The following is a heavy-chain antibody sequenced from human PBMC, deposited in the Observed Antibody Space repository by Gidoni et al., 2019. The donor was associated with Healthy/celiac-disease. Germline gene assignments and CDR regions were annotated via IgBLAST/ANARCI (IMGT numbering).Heavy chain of an antibody. D-gene: IGHD5-12*01. CDR3: ARKEMATIPTSFDY. J-gene: IGHJ4*02. Sequence: QVQLQQWGAGLLKPSETLSLTCAVYGGSFSGYYWGWIRQPPGKGLEWIGEINHSGSTNYNPSLKSRVTISVDTSKNQFSLKLSSVTAADTAVYYCARKEMATIPTSFDYWGQGTLVTVSS. V-gene: IGHV4-34*01. CDR2: INHSGST. CDR1: GGSFSGYY.